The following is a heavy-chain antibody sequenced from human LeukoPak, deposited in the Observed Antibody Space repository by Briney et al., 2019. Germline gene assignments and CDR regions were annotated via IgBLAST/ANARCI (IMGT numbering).Heavy chain of an antibody. V-gene: IGHV4-39*07. Sequence: SETLSLTCTVSGGSISSSSYYWGWIRQPPGKGLEWIGRIYYSGSTYYNPSLKSRVTISVDTSKNQFSLKLSSVTAADTAVYYCARDVPYCTNGICYVRDYYYYMDVWGKGTTVTVSS. J-gene: IGHJ6*03. D-gene: IGHD2-8*01. CDR2: IYYSGST. CDR3: ARDVPYCTNGICYVRDYYYYMDV. CDR1: GGSISSSSYY.